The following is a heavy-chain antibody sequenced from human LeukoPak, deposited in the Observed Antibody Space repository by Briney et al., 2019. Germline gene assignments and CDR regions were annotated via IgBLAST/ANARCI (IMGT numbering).Heavy chain of an antibody. CDR3: GKDPNGDYVGAFDF. CDR1: GFTFSDYA. J-gene: IGHJ3*01. CDR2: IRGTGGTT. D-gene: IGHD4-17*01. V-gene: IGHV3-23*01. Sequence: PGGALRISFAASGFTFSDYAFIWVRQAPGKGVEGISAIRGTGGTTYYADSVKGRCTISRDNSRNTVYLQMNSLRAEDTALYFCGKDPNGDYVGAFDFWGPGTMVTVSS.